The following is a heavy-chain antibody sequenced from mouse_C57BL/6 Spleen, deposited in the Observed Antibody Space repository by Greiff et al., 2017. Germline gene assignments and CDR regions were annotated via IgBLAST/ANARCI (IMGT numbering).Heavy chain of an antibody. J-gene: IGHJ3*01. Sequence: VQLQQSGAELVRPGASVKLSCTASGFHTKDYYLHWVKQRPEQGLEWIGRIDPEDGDTEYAPKFQGKATVTADTSSNTAYLQLSSLTSEDTAVYYCTTPSPEGFADWGQGTLVTVSA. CDR3: TTPSPEGFAD. V-gene: IGHV14-1*01. CDR1: GFHTKDYY. CDR2: IDPEDGDT.